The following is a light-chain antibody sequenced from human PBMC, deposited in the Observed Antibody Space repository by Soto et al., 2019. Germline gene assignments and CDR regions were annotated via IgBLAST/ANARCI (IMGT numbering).Light chain of an antibody. J-gene: IGLJ3*02. CDR3: AAWDDSLNGPV. CDR1: SSSIGSNT. CDR2: YDY. V-gene: IGLV1-44*01. Sequence: QSVLTQPPSASGTPGQRVTISCSGSSSSIGSNTVNWYQQLPGTAPKLLIYYDYQRPSGVPDRFSGSKSGTSASLAISGLQSEDEADYYCAAWDDSLNGPVFGGGTKLTVL.